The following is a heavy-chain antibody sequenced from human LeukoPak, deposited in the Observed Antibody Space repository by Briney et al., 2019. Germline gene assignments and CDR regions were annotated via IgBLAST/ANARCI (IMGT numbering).Heavy chain of an antibody. V-gene: IGHV3-21*01. CDR2: ISSSSSYI. CDR1: GFTFSSYS. CDR3: ARDWNRDSSSPGV. D-gene: IGHD6-6*01. Sequence: PGGSLRLSCAASGFTFSSYSMNWVRQAPGKGLEWVSSISSSSSYIYYAGSVKGRFTISRDNAKNSLYLQMNSLRAEDTAVYYCARDWNRDSSSPGVWGQGTLVTVSS. J-gene: IGHJ4*02.